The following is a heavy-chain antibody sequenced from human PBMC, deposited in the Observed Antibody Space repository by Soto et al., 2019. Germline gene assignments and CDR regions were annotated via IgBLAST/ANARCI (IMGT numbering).Heavy chain of an antibody. J-gene: IGHJ1*01. D-gene: IGHD6-19*01. Sequence: SETLSLTCTVSGGSISSGGYYWSWIRQHPGKGLEWIGYIYYSGSTYYNPSLKSRVTISVDTSKNQFSLKLSSVTAADTAVYYCARSDKIIAVAGLWGYFQHWGQGTLVTVSS. CDR2: IYYSGST. V-gene: IGHV4-31*03. CDR3: ARSDKIIAVAGLWGYFQH. CDR1: GGSISSGGYY.